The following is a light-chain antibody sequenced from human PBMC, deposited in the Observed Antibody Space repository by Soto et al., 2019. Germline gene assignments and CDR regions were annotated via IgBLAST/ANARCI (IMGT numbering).Light chain of an antibody. Sequence: QSVLTQPASVSGSPGQSITISCTGGSSDVGGFNYVSWYQHHPGKAPKLMVYDVSNRPSGVSNRFSGSKSGNMASLTISGLQAEDEADYYCSSYTTSSTPNVFGTGTKVTVL. V-gene: IGLV2-14*03. J-gene: IGLJ1*01. CDR3: SSYTTSSTPNV. CDR1: SSDVGGFNY. CDR2: DVS.